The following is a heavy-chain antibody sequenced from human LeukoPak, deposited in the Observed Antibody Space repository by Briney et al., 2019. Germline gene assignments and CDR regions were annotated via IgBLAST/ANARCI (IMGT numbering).Heavy chain of an antibody. CDR3: AVRRIPVAQLPRFDP. D-gene: IGHD2-2*01. CDR2: IYSSGSN. Sequence: DPSETLSLTCTISGGPISSGGYYWSWIRQHPGKGLEWIGYIYSSGSNFYNPSLKSRVTISVDTSQNQFSLKLSSVTATDTAVYYCAVRRIPVAQLPRFDPWGQGILVTVPS. J-gene: IGHJ5*02. CDR1: GGPISSGGYY. V-gene: IGHV4-31*03.